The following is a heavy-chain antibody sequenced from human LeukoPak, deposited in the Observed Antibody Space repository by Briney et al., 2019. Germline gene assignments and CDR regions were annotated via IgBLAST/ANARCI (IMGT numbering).Heavy chain of an antibody. Sequence: PGGSLRLSCAASGFPFSDYSMNWVRQAPGKGLEWVSSISGRSDYIYSADSVKGRFTISRDNAKKSLYLQMTSLRADDTAVYFCVRDLVRGVHPVFYSDLWGRGTLVTVSS. CDR2: ISGRSDYI. CDR1: GFPFSDYS. V-gene: IGHV3-21*01. D-gene: IGHD3-10*01. J-gene: IGHJ2*01. CDR3: VRDLVRGVHPVFYSDL.